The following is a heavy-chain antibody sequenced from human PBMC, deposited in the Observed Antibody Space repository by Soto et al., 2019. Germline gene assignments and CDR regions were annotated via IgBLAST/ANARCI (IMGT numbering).Heavy chain of an antibody. CDR1: GGSISSYY. Sequence: QVQLQESGPGLVKPSETLSLTCTVSGGSISSYYWSWIRQPAGKGLEWLGRIYTSGSTNYNPSLKSRVTMSVDTSKNQFSLKLSSVTAADTAVYYCARDTEYYYDSSGYYYVGFAFDIWGQGTMVTVSS. D-gene: IGHD3-22*01. V-gene: IGHV4-4*07. CDR2: IYTSGST. J-gene: IGHJ3*02. CDR3: ARDTEYYYDSSGYYYVGFAFDI.